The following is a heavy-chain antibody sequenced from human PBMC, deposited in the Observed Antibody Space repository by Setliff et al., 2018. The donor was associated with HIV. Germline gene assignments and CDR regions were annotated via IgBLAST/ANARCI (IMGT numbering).Heavy chain of an antibody. D-gene: IGHD1-26*01. J-gene: IGHJ6*02. CDR2: ISAYNGNT. CDR1: GYTFTNYG. CDR3: ARDLGGSYWGMDV. V-gene: IGHV1-18*01. Sequence: GASVKVSCKASGYTFTNYGISWVRQAPGQGLEWVGWISAYNGNTNYAQKLQGRVTMTTGTSTSTAYMELSSLRSEDTAVYYCARDLGGSYWGMDVWGQGTTVTVSS.